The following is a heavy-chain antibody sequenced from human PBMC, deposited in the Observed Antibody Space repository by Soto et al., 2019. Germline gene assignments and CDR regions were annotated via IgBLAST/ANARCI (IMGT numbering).Heavy chain of an antibody. CDR3: ARQRTTVVTQAYFDH. CDR1: GXSLSSSSYY. V-gene: IGHV4-39*01. D-gene: IGHD2-21*02. J-gene: IGHJ4*02. Sequence: XTLSLACIVSGXSLSSSSYYWGWIRQPPGKGLEWIGIIYYSGRTYYNPSFKSRVTISIDTSKNQFSLKLSSVTATDTAVYYCARQRTTVVTQAYFDHWGQGDLVTVSA. CDR2: IYYSGRT.